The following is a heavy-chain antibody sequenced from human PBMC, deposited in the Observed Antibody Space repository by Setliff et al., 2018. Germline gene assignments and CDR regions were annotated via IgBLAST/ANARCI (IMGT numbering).Heavy chain of an antibody. V-gene: IGHV1-2*04. CDR3: ARSDHLVVDGFDV. Sequence: ASVKVSCKPSGYAFTDNYIHWVRQAPGQGLEWMGWINPKTGGTNLAQKFQGWVSMTRDTSITTAYMELSRLTSDDMAVYVCARSDHLVVDGFDVWGQGTMVTVSS. J-gene: IGHJ3*01. CDR1: GYAFTDNY. CDR2: INPKTGGT. D-gene: IGHD3-16*01.